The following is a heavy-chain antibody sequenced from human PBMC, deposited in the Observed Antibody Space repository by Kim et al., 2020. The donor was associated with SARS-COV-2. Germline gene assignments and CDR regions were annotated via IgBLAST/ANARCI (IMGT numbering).Heavy chain of an antibody. CDR3: TNERY. J-gene: IGHJ4*02. Sequence: KAHGGTPDYAASLGGRFAISRDDSKSIAYLQMNSLKTEDTAVYYCTNERYWGQGTLVTVSS. V-gene: IGHV3-49*02. CDR2: KAHGGTP.